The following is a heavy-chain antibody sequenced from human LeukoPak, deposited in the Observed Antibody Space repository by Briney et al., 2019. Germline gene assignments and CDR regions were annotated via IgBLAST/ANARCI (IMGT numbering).Heavy chain of an antibody. CDR3: AKAVKGVVPWY. J-gene: IGHJ4*02. Sequence: EGSLRLSCAASGFTFTSYAMSWVRQAPGKGLEWVSAISGSGGSTYYADSVKGRFTISRDNSKNTLYLQMNSLRAEDTAVYYCAKAVKGVVPWYWGQGTLVTVSS. CDR1: GFTFTSYA. D-gene: IGHD3-22*01. V-gene: IGHV3-23*01. CDR2: ISGSGGST.